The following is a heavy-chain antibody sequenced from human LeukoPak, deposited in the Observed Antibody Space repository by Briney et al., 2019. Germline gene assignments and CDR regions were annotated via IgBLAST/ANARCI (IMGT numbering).Heavy chain of an antibody. CDR2: ISWNSGSI. CDR3: AKDTNYDSSGYYSLFDY. Sequence: GGSLRLSCAASGFTFDDYAMHWVRQAPGKGLEWVSGISWNSGSIGYADSVKGRFTISRDNAKNSLYLQMNSLRAGDTALYYCAKDTNYDSSGYYSLFDYWGQGTLVTVSS. CDR1: GFTFDDYA. V-gene: IGHV3-9*01. D-gene: IGHD3-22*01. J-gene: IGHJ4*02.